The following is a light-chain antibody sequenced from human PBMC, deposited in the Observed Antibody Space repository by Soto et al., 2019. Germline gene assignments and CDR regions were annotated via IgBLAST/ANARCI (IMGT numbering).Light chain of an antibody. CDR3: QQYASSPLT. J-gene: IGKJ4*01. CDR2: AAS. V-gene: IGKV3-20*01. Sequence: EIVLTQSPATLSLSPGERATLSCRASQSVSSNYLSWFQQKPGQAPRLLIYAASSRPTGIPDRFTGRGSGTDFTLTISGLEPDDFAIYFCQQYASSPLTFGGGTKVEIK. CDR1: QSVSSNY.